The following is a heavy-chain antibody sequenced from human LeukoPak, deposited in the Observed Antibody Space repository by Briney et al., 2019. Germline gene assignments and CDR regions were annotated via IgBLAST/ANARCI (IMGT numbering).Heavy chain of an antibody. CDR2: IYTSGST. J-gene: IGHJ4*02. CDR1: GGSISSGSYY. D-gene: IGHD6-13*01. V-gene: IGHV4-61*02. Sequence: SQTLSLTCTVSGGSISSGSYYWSWIRQPAGKGLEWIGRIYTSGSTNYNPSLKSRVTISVDTSKNQFSLKLSSVTAADTAVYYCARVDSSSWYDYWGQGTLVTVSP. CDR3: ARVDSSSWYDY.